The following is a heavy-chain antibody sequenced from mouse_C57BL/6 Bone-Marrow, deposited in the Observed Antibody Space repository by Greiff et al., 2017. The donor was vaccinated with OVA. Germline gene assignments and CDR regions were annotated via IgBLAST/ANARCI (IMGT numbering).Heavy chain of an antibody. CDR1: GYSITSGYY. J-gene: IGHJ2*01. D-gene: IGHD3-1*01. CDR2: ISYDGSN. CDR3: ARDHRGYFDY. V-gene: IGHV3-6*01. Sequence: EVKLMESGPGLVKPSQSLSLTCSVTGYSITSGYYWNWIRQFPGNKLEWMGYISYDGSNNYNPSLKNRISITRDTSKNQFFLKLNSVTTEDTATYDCARDHRGYFDYWGQGTTLTVSS.